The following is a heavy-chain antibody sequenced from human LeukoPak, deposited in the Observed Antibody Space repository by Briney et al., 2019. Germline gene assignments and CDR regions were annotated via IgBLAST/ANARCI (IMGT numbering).Heavy chain of an antibody. D-gene: IGHD6-6*01. CDR2: IGGSGNIR. J-gene: IGHJ6*03. Sequence: GGSLRLSCAASGFAFSDYFMSWVRQAPGKGLEWVAYIGGSGNIRYYADSVKGRFTVSRDNAKSSLYLQMTFLRAEDTAIYYCALSHVAQLGDYEFYYMDVWGKGTTVTVSS. V-gene: IGHV3-11*01. CDR3: ALSHVAQLGDYEFYYMDV. CDR1: GFAFSDYF.